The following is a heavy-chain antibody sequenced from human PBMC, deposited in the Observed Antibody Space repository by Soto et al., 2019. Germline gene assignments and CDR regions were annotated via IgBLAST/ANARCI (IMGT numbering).Heavy chain of an antibody. Sequence: QVQLVESGGGVVQPGRSLRLSCAASGFTFSSYGMHWVRQAPGKGLEWVAVIWYDGSNKYYADSVKGRFTISRDNSKNTLYLQMNSLRSEDTAIYYCARDRSRWFDPGGQGTLVTVSS. V-gene: IGHV3-33*01. CDR2: IWYDGSNK. CDR1: GFTFSSYG. J-gene: IGHJ5*02. CDR3: ARDRSRWFDP.